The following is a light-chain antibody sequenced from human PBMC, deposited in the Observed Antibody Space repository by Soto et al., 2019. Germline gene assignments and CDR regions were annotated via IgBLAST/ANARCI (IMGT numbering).Light chain of an antibody. V-gene: IGLV2-8*01. J-gene: IGLJ2*01. Sequence: QSALTQPPSASGSPGQSVTISCTGTSSDVGGYNFVSWYQQHPGKAPKLMIYEVIERPSGVPDRFSGSKSGNTASLTVYGLQAEDEADYYCSSYAGSTIVVFGGGTKLTVL. CDR2: EVI. CDR1: SSDVGGYNF. CDR3: SSYAGSTIVV.